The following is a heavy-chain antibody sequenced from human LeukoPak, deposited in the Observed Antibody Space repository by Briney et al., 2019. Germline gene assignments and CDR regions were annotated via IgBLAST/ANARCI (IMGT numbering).Heavy chain of an antibody. CDR3: ARSGRGTYYYFDL. CDR2: ITPNSDGT. CDR1: GYTFTSYT. Sequence: ASVKVSCKASGYTFTSYTISWVRQAPGQGLEWMGWITPNSDGTDYAQKFQGRVTMTRDTSITTAYMELSSLRSDDTAMYYCARSGRGTYYYFDLWGQGTLVTVSS. V-gene: IGHV1-2*02. D-gene: IGHD5-12*01. J-gene: IGHJ4*02.